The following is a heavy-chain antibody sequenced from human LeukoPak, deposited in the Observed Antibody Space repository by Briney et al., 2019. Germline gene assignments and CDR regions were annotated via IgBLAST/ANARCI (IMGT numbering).Heavy chain of an antibody. CDR1: GFTFSSYA. V-gene: IGHV3-23*01. J-gene: IGHJ4*02. CDR3: AKPTGYSSSLPLRY. CDR2: ISGSGGST. D-gene: IGHD6-13*01. Sequence: GGSLRLSCAASGFTFSSYAMSWVRQAPGKGLEWVSAISGSGGSTYYADSVKGRFTISRYNSKNTLYLQMNSLRAEDTAVYYCAKPTGYSSSLPLRYWGQGTPVTVSS.